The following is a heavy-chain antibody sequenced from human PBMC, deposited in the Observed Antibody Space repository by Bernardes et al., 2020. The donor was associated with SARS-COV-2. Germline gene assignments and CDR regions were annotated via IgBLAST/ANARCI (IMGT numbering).Heavy chain of an antibody. CDR2: ITGEGSQG. V-gene: IGHV3-7*01. J-gene: IGHJ4*02. CDR1: GFPFGSFG. CDR3: ARIDDVTGRDY. D-gene: IGHD3-9*01. Sequence: GGSRRPSLEASGFPFGSFGMTWVAKAPGKGLEWLATITGEGSQGSSVDSVRGRFAISRDNAKNLLYLQMVSLRAEDTAVYYCARIDDVTGRDYWGQGTLVTVSS.